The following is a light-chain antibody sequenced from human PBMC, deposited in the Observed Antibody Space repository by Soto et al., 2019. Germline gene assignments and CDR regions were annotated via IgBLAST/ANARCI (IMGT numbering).Light chain of an antibody. CDR3: QPYNNWPLT. J-gene: IGKJ4*01. CDR2: DTS. CDR1: QGIGDT. Sequence: EVVMRQSPATLSVSPAAGATLSCRASQGIGDTLAWFQHKSGQTPRILIYDTSTRATGVPTRFSGSRSGAEFTLTINSLQSEDFAVYYGQPYNNWPLTFGGGTRWIS. V-gene: IGKV3-15*01.